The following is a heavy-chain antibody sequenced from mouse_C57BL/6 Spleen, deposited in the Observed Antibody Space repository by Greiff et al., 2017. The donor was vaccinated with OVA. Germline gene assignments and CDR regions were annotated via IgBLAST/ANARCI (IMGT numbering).Heavy chain of an antibody. CDR1: GFSLTSYA. V-gene: IGHV2-9-1*01. Sequence: VKLVESGPGLVAPSQSLSITCTVSGFSLTSYAISWVRQPPGKGLEWLGVIWTGGGTNYNSALKSKLSISKDNSKSHVFLKMNSLQTDDTARYYCARMRNDYDGFAYWGQGTLVTVSA. D-gene: IGHD2-4*01. CDR3: ARMRNDYDGFAY. J-gene: IGHJ3*01. CDR2: IWTGGGT.